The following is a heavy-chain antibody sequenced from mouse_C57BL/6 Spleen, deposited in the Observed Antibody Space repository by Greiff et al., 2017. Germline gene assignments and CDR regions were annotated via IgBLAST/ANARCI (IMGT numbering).Heavy chain of an antibody. J-gene: IGHJ4*01. V-gene: IGHV1-64*01. CDR2: IHPNSGST. Sequence: QVQLQQPGAELVKPGASVTLSCKASGYTFTSYWMHWVKQRPGQGLEWIGMIHPNSGSTNSNEKFKSKATLTVDKSSSTAYMHLSSLTSEDSAVYYCERRVYSNSPYAMDYWGQGTSVTVSS. CDR1: GYTFTSYW. D-gene: IGHD2-5*01. CDR3: ERRVYSNSPYAMDY.